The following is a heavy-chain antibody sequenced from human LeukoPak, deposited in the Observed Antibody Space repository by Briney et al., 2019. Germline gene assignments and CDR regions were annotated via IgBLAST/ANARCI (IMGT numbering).Heavy chain of an antibody. J-gene: IGHJ4*02. D-gene: IGHD5-12*01. CDR3: ARGSYSGYDY. CDR2: IYSGGST. V-gene: IGHV3-66*01. Sequence: PRGSYRPSCAASGFTVSSNHMSWVRQAPGKGLEWVSVIYSGGSTYYADSVKGRFTISRDNSKNTLYLQMNSLRAEDTAVYYCARGSYSGYDYWGQGTLVAVSS. CDR1: GFTVSSNH.